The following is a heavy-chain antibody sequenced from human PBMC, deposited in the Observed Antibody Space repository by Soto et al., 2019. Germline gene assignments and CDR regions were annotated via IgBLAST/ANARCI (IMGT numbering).Heavy chain of an antibody. CDR2: ISSNGGST. J-gene: IGHJ1*01. Sequence: GGSLRLSCAASGFTFSSYAMHWVRQAPGKGLEYVSAISSNGGSTYYANSVKGRFTISRDNSKNTLYLQMGSLRAEDMAVYYCASPPLTKGDASTGTFQHWGQGTLVTVSS. D-gene: IGHD1-1*01. CDR1: GFTFSSYA. V-gene: IGHV3-64*01. CDR3: ASPPLTKGDASTGTFQH.